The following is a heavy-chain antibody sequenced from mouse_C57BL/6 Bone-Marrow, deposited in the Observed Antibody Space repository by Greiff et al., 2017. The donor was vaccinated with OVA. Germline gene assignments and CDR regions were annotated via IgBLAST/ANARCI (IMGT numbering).Heavy chain of an antibody. V-gene: IGHV1-81*01. CDR1: GYTFTSYG. CDR3: ASRGIYYYGSRGMDY. J-gene: IGHJ4*01. Sequence: QVQLKESGAELARPGASVKLSCKASGYTFTSYGISWVKQRTGQGLEWIGEIYPRSGNTYYNEKFKGKATLTADKSSSTAYMELRSLTSEDSAVYFCASRGIYYYGSRGMDYWGQGTSVTVSS. D-gene: IGHD1-1*01. CDR2: IYPRSGNT.